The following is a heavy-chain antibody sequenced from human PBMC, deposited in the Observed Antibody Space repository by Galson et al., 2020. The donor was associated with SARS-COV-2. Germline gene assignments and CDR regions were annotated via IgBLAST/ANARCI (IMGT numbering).Heavy chain of an antibody. V-gene: IGHV4-39*01. CDR1: GGSISSSSYN. J-gene: IGHJ3*02. CDR2: IYYSGST. CDR3: ATARSERITIFGVVIRGAFDI. D-gene: IGHD3-3*01. Sequence: SETLSLTCTVSGGSISSSSYNWGWIRQPPGKGLEWIGSIYYSGSTYYNPSLKSRVTISVDTSKNQFSLKLSSVTATDTAVYYCATARSERITIFGVVIRGAFDIWGQGTMVTVSS.